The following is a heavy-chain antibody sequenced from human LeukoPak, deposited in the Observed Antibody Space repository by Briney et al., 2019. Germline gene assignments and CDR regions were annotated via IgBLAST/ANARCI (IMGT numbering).Heavy chain of an antibody. V-gene: IGHV1-18*01. CDR3: AKSSGVGDYVWGSYRPQYYFEY. CDR1: GYTFTSYG. CDR2: ISAYNGNT. D-gene: IGHD3-16*02. Sequence: ASVNVSCKASGYTFTSYGISWVRQAPGQGLEWMGCISAYNGNTNYAQKLQGRVTMTTDTSTSTAYMELRSLRSDDPAVYYCAKSSGVGDYVWGSYRPQYYFEYWGEGTLVTVSS. J-gene: IGHJ4*02.